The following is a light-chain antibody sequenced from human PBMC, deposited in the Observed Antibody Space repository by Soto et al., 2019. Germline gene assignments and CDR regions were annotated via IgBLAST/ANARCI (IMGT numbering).Light chain of an antibody. V-gene: IGKV1-12*01. J-gene: IGKJ4*01. CDR2: AVS. CDR3: HQANSFPLT. Sequence: DIPMTQSPSSVSASVGDRVTITCRASQSVSTWLAWYQQRPGKAPKLLMYAVSTLQSGVPSRFSGSGSETDFTLTISRLQPEDFATYYCHQANSFPLTFGGGTKVEIK. CDR1: QSVSTW.